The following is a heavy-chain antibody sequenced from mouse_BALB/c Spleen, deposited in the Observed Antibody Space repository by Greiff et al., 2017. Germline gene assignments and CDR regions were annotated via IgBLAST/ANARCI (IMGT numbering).Heavy chain of an antibody. CDR2: IYPGDGDT. CDR1: GYAFSSYW. J-gene: IGHJ3*01. CDR3: ARKEGFAY. V-gene: IGHV1-80*01. Sequence: VQLQQSGAELVRPGSSVKISCKASGYAFSSYWMNWVKQRPGQGLEWIGQIYPGDGDTNYNGKFKGKATLTADKASSTAYMQLSSLTSEDSAVYFCARKEGFAYWGQGTLVTVSA.